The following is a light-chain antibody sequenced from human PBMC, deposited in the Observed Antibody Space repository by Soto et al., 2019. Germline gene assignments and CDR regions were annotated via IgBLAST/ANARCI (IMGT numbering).Light chain of an antibody. V-gene: IGKV2-24*01. CDR3: MQGSHWPLT. J-gene: IGKJ4*01. CDR2: KVS. Sequence: DIVMTQTPLSSPVTLGKAASIVCRSIQSLVHNDGNTYLSWFQQRPGQPPRLXIYKVSDRFSGVPDRFSGSGAGTDFTLTISRVEAEDVGVYYCMQGSHWPLTFGGGTKVDIK. CDR1: QSLVHNDGNTY.